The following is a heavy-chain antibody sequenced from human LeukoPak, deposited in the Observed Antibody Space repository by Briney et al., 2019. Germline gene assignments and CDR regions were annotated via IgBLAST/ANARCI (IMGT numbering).Heavy chain of an antibody. V-gene: IGHV3-15*01. J-gene: IGHJ4*02. CDR2: IKSKADGGTI. D-gene: IGHD3-22*01. CDR3: SYYYDSSGYVDY. Sequence: PGGSLRLSCEASGFTFSDAWMNWVRQAPGKGLEWVGRIKSKADGGTIDYAAPVKGRFTISRDDSKNTVYMQMNSLKTEDTAVYYCSYYYDSSGYVDYWGQGTLVTVSS. CDR1: GFTFSDAW.